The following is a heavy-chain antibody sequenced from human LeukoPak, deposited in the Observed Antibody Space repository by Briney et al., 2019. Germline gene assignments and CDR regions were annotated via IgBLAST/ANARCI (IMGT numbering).Heavy chain of an antibody. CDR1: GGSISSYY. CDR2: IYHSGST. CDR3: ARAPGSYYHYFDY. V-gene: IGHV4-59*12. J-gene: IGHJ4*02. Sequence: SETLSLTCTVSGGSISSYYWSWIRQPPGKGLEWIGYIYHSGSTYYNPSLKSRVTISVDRSKNQFSLKLSSVTAADTAVYYCARAPGSYYHYFDYWGQGTLVTVSS. D-gene: IGHD1-26*01.